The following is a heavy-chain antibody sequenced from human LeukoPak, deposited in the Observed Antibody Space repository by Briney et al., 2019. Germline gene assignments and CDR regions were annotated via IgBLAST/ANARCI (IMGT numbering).Heavy chain of an antibody. Sequence: SQTLSLTCAISGDSVSSNSVTWNWIRQSPSRGLEWLGRTYYRSKWYNDYAVSVKSRITINPDTSKNQFSLQLNSVTPEDTAVYYCARDDGAAAGQGLDYWGQGTLVTVSS. D-gene: IGHD6-13*01. CDR2: TYYRSKWYN. CDR1: GDSVSSNSVT. J-gene: IGHJ4*02. V-gene: IGHV6-1*01. CDR3: ARDDGAAAGQGLDY.